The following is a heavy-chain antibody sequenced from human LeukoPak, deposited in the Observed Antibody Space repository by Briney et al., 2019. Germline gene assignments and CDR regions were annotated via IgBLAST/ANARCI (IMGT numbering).Heavy chain of an antibody. CDR2: ISGSGGST. J-gene: IGHJ4*02. CDR1: GFTFSSYA. Sequence: GGSLRLSCAASGFTFSSYAMSWVRQAPGKRLEWVSAISGSGGSTYYADSVKGRFTISRDNSKNTLYLQMNSLRAEDTAVYYCAKGHEAAGQTGTDYWGQGTLVTVSS. CDR3: AKGHEAAGQTGTDY. V-gene: IGHV3-23*01. D-gene: IGHD6-13*01.